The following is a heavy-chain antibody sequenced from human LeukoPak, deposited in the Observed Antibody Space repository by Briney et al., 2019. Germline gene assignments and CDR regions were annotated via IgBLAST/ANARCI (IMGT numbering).Heavy chain of an antibody. Sequence: GESLKISCKGSGYSFTSYWIGWVRQMPGKGLEGMGIIYPGDSATRYSPSFQGQVTISADKSISTAYLQWSSLKASDTAMYYCARHCSSTSCYGYYFDYWGQGTLVTVSS. J-gene: IGHJ4*02. CDR2: IYPGDSAT. V-gene: IGHV5-51*01. D-gene: IGHD2-2*01. CDR3: ARHCSSTSCYGYYFDY. CDR1: GYSFTSYW.